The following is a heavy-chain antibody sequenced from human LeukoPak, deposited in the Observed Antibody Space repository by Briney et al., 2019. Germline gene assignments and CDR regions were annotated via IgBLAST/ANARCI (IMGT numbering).Heavy chain of an antibody. D-gene: IGHD2-2*01. CDR3: ARGGYCSSTSCSFDI. J-gene: IGHJ3*02. CDR2: IYHSGST. CDR1: GGSISSSNW. V-gene: IGHV4-4*02. Sequence: SETLSLTCAVSGGSISSSNWWSWVRQPPGKGLKWIGEIYHSGSTNYNPSLKSRVTISVDKSKNQFSLKLSSVTAADTAVYYCARGGYCSSTSCSFDIWGQGTMVTVSS.